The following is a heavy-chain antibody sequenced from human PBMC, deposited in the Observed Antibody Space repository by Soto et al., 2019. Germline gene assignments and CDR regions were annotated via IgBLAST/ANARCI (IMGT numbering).Heavy chain of an antibody. CDR3: ARAIAAAGLGWFDP. D-gene: IGHD6-13*01. J-gene: IGHJ5*02. V-gene: IGHV4-59*01. Sequence: SETLSLTCTVSGGSISSYYWSWIRQPPGKGLEWIGYIYYSGSTNYNPSLKSRVTISVDTSKNQFSLKLSSVTAADTAVYYCARAIAAAGLGWFDPWGQGTPVTVS. CDR2: IYYSGST. CDR1: GGSISSYY.